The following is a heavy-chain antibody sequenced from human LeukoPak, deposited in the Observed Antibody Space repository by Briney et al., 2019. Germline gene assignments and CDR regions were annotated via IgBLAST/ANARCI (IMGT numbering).Heavy chain of an antibody. J-gene: IGHJ6*03. CDR2: IIPIFGTA. Sequence: SVKVSCXASGGTFSSYAISWVRQAPGQGLEWMGRIIPIFGTANYAQKFQGRVTITTDESTSTAYMELSSLRSEDTAVYYCAREGGTIFGVVISYYYYYMDVWGKGTTVTVSS. CDR1: GGTFSSYA. CDR3: AREGGTIFGVVISYYYYYMDV. D-gene: IGHD3-3*01. V-gene: IGHV1-69*05.